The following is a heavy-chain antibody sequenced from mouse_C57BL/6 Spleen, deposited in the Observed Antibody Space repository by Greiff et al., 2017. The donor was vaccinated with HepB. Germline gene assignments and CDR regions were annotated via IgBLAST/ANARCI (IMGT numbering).Heavy chain of an antibody. J-gene: IGHJ3*01. D-gene: IGHD2-1*01. CDR1: GYTFTSYW. V-gene: IGHV1-64*01. CDR2: IDPDGGST. CDR3: ARDDYYGRCREDLAY. Sequence: QVQLQQPGAELVKPGASVKLSCKASGYTFTSYWMHWVKQRPGQGLEWIGKIDPDGGSTNYNEKFKGKATLTVDKSSSTAYMQLSSLTPEDSAVYYGARDDYYGRCREDLAYWGQGTPVTVSA.